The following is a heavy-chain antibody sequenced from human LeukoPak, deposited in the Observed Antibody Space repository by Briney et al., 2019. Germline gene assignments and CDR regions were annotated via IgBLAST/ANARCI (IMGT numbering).Heavy chain of an antibody. Sequence: ASVTVSCTASGYTFTSYGISWVRQAPGPGLEWMGWVSAYNGNTNYAHHPQDRVTMTTDTSTSTAYMELRSLRSADTAVYYCERGGGIVGATIFDYGGQGTLVTVSS. CDR3: ERGGGIVGATIFDY. CDR1: GYTFTSYG. D-gene: IGHD1-26*01. J-gene: IGHJ4*02. CDR2: VSAYNGNT. V-gene: IGHV1-18*01.